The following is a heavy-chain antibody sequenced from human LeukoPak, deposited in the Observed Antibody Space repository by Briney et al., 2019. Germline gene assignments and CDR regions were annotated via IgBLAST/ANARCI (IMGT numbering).Heavy chain of an antibody. J-gene: IGHJ6*02. CDR3: ARHVGSHFGSSYYGMDV. V-gene: IGHV5-51*01. D-gene: IGHD3-10*01. Sequence: GESLKISCKGSGYSFTSYWIGWVRQMPGKGLEWMGIIYPGDSDTRYSPSFQGQVTISADKSISTAYLQWSSLKASDTAMYYCARHVGSHFGSSYYGMDVWGQGTTVTVSS. CDR1: GYSFTSYW. CDR2: IYPGDSDT.